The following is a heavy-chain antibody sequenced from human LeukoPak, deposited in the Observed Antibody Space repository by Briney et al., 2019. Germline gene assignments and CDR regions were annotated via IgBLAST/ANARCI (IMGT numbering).Heavy chain of an antibody. CDR2: ISSSSSYI. V-gene: IGHV3-21*01. J-gene: IGHJ3*02. CDR1: GFTFSSYS. D-gene: IGHD4-23*01. Sequence: GGSLRLSCAASGFTFSSYSMNWVRQAPGKGLEWVSSISSSSSYIYYADSVKGRFTISRDNAKNSLYLQMNSLRAEDTAVYYCARGRDYGGDSVRAFDIWGQGTMVTVSS. CDR3: ARGRDYGGDSVRAFDI.